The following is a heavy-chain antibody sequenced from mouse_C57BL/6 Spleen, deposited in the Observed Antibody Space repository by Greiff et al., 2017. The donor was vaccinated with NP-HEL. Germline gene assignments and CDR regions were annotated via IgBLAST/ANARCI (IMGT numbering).Heavy chain of an antibody. V-gene: IGHV1-42*01. J-gene: IGHJ2*01. D-gene: IGHD2-5*01. CDR2: INPSTGGT. CDR3: AREDYSNYPYYFDY. CDR1: GYSFTGYY. Sequence: VQLQQSGPELVKPGASVKISCKASGYSFTGYYMNWVKQSPEKSLEWIGEINPSTGGTTYNQKFKAKATLTVDKSSSTAYMQLKSLTSEDSAVYYCAREDYSNYPYYFDYWGQGTTLTVSS.